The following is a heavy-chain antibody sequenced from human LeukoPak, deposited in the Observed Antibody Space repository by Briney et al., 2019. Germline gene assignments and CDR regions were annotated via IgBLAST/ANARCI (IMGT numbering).Heavy chain of an antibody. J-gene: IGHJ5*02. D-gene: IGHD3-10*01. V-gene: IGHV4-30-4*01. CDR2: IHDSGRT. CDR1: GASISSGGYY. CDR3: ASARRWYYYGSGPTDNWFDP. Sequence: PSETLSLTCAVSGASISSGGYYWSWIRQHPGKGLEWIGYIHDSGRTYYNPSLKSRVIVSLDTSKNQFSLRLSSVTAADTAVYYCASARRWYYYGSGPTDNWFDPWGQGTLVTVSS.